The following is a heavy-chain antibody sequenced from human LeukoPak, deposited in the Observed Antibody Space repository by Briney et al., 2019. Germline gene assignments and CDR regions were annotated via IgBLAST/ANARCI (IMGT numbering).Heavy chain of an antibody. D-gene: IGHD4-23*01. Sequence: GGSLRLSCATSGFIFNNAWMSWVRQAPGKGLEWVSSISSSSSYIYYADSVKGRFTISRDNAKNSLYLQMNSLRAEDTAVYYCARDSIYGGPDYWGQGTLVTVSS. CDR3: ARDSIYGGPDY. CDR2: ISSSSSYI. CDR1: GFIFNNAW. V-gene: IGHV3-21*01. J-gene: IGHJ4*02.